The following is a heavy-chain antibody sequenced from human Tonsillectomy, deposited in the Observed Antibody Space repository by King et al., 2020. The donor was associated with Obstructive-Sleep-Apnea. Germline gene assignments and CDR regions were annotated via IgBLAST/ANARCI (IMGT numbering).Heavy chain of an antibody. Sequence: QLQESGPGLVKPSETLSLTCIVSGGSISSYYWSWIRQPPGKGPEWIGYIYYSGSTNYNPSLKSRVTISEDTSKNQFSLKLSSVTAADTAVYYCARLSAVAGYWYFDLWGRGTLVTVSS. CDR3: ARLSAVAGYWYFDL. CDR2: IYYSGST. V-gene: IGHV4-59*08. CDR1: GGSISSYY. J-gene: IGHJ2*01. D-gene: IGHD6-19*01.